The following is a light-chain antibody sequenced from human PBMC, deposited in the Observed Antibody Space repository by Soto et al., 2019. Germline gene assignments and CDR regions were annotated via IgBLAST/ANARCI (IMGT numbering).Light chain of an antibody. CDR3: QQYNTYSKWT. J-gene: IGKJ1*01. CDR1: QSISTW. V-gene: IGKV1-5*03. CDR2: KAS. Sequence: DIQMTQSPSTLSAPVGDRVTITCRTSQSISTWLAWYQQKPGKAPKLLIYKASSLESGVPSRFSGSGSGTELTLTISSLQPDDFATYYCQQYNTYSKWTFGQGTKVEVK.